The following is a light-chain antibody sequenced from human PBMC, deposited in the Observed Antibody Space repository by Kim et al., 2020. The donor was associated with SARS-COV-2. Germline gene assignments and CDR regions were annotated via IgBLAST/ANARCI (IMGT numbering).Light chain of an antibody. CDR3: LLYYGGVWV. J-gene: IGLJ3*02. CDR1: TGAVTSGYY. CDR2: GTS. Sequence: QAVVTQEPSLTVSPGGTVTLTCASSTGAVTSGYYPSWFQQKPRQTPRSLIYGTSNTHSWTPARFSGSLLGGKAALTLSGVQPEDEAEYYCLLYYGGVWVFGGGTQLIVL. V-gene: IGLV7-43*01.